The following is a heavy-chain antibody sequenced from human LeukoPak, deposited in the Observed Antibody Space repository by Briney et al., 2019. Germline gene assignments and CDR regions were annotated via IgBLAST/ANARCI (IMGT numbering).Heavy chain of an antibody. V-gene: IGHV3-23*01. Sequence: GGSLRLSCAASGFTFSTYGMSWVRQAPGKGLEWVSAISGSGGSTYYADSVKGRFTISRGNSKNTLYLQMNSLRAEDTAVYYCYIPYYDTSAYKDYWGQGTLVTVSS. D-gene: IGHD3-22*01. CDR2: ISGSGGST. CDR3: YIPYYDTSAYKDY. CDR1: GFTFSTYG. J-gene: IGHJ4*02.